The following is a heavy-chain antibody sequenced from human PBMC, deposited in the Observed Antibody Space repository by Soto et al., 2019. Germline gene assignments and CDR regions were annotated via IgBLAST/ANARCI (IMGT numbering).Heavy chain of an antibody. CDR2: VYHTGST. J-gene: IGHJ4*02. D-gene: IGHD6-19*01. CDR3: ARRLFGSGWTLDS. V-gene: IGHV4-59*13. CDR1: GASITTYY. Sequence: QLRESGPGLVKPSETLTLTCDVSGASITTYYWSWIRQAPGKGLEWIGNVYHTGSTDYNSSLRSRVTISVDTSKNQFSLNMNSVSAADTAVYYCARRLFGSGWTLDSWGQGALVTVSS.